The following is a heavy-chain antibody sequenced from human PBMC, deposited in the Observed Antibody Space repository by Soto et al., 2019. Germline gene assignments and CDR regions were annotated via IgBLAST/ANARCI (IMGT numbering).Heavy chain of an antibody. J-gene: IGHJ4*02. V-gene: IGHV4-39*01. D-gene: IGHD6-19*01. Sequence: STTLSLTCTLTSNSITSSSSHWVWIRQPPGKGLEWIGSIYYSGTTYYNPSLKSRVTISVDTSKNQFSLKLSSVTAADTAVYYCARSISVAMDFWGQGTLVS. CDR2: IYYSGTT. CDR3: ARSISVAMDF. CDR1: SNSITSSSSH.